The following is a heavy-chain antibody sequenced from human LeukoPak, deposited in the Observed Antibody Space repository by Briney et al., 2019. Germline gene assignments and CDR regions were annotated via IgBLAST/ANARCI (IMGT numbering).Heavy chain of an antibody. CDR3: ARTGDYGDYEKYFQH. Sequence: GASVKVSSKASGYTFTGYYMHWVRPAPGQGLAWMGWLNPNSGGTNYTQKFQGWVTMTRDTSISTAYMELSRLRSDDTAVYYCARTGDYGDYEKYFQHWGQGTLVTVSS. CDR1: GYTFTGYY. V-gene: IGHV1-2*04. CDR2: LNPNSGGT. J-gene: IGHJ1*01. D-gene: IGHD4-17*01.